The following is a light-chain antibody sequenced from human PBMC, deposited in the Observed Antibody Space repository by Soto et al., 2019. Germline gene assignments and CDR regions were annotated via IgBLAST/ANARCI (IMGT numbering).Light chain of an antibody. J-gene: IGKJ3*01. Sequence: DIQMTQSPSSLTASVGDRVTITCRASQIIGNYLNWYQQKPGKAPKFLIYAASTLQSGVPSRFSGSGSGTDFTLTINSLQPEDFATYYCQQTYNTPFTFGPGTKVDIK. V-gene: IGKV1-39*01. CDR3: QQTYNTPFT. CDR1: QIIGNY. CDR2: AAS.